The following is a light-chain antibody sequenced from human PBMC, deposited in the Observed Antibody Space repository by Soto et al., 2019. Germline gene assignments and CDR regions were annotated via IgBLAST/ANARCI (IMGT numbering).Light chain of an antibody. CDR2: EVS. CDR3: SSYTSSSTVV. CDR1: SSDVSGYNY. V-gene: IGLV2-14*01. Sequence: QSALTQPASVSGSPGQSITISCTGTSSDVSGYNYVSWYQQHPGKAPKLMIYEVSNRPSGVSNRVSGSKSGNTASLTISGLQAEDEADYYCSSYTSSSTVVFGGGTKLTVL. J-gene: IGLJ2*01.